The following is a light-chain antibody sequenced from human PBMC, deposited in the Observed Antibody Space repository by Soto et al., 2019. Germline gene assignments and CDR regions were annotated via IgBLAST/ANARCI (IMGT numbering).Light chain of an antibody. J-gene: IGKJ1*01. CDR3: QHTYNIPLT. V-gene: IGKV1-39*01. CDR1: QSISTL. Sequence: DIQMTQSPSSLSASVGDRVTITCRASQSISTLLNWYQQKPGKAPKLLIYAASSLQSGVPSRFSGSGSGTDFTLTITSLQSEDFATYYCQHTYNIPLTFGQGTKVEIK. CDR2: AAS.